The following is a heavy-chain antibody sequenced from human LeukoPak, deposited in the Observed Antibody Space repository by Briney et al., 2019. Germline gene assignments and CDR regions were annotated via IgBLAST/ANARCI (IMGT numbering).Heavy chain of an antibody. Sequence: SETLSLTCTVSGYSICSGYYWGWIRQPPGKGLEWIGSIYHSGSTYYNPSLKSRVTISVDTSKNQFSLKLSSVTAADTAVYYCATIAVAASSDYWGQGTLVTVVS. CDR1: GYSICSGYY. D-gene: IGHD6-19*01. J-gene: IGHJ4*02. CDR3: ATIAVAASSDY. V-gene: IGHV4-38-2*02. CDR2: IYHSGST.